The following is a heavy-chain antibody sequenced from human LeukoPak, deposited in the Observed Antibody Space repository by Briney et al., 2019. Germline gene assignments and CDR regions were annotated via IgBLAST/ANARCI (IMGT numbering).Heavy chain of an antibody. CDR2: IRQGGGEK. CDR3: ARVPGDSGGWSLDY. V-gene: IGHV3-7*01. J-gene: IGHJ4*02. Sequence: GGSLRLSCAASGFTFSSYWMSWVRQAPGKGLEWVANIRQGGGEKYYVDSVKGRFTISRDNAKNSLYLQMNSLGADDTAIYYCARVPGDSGGWSLDYWGQGTLVTVSS. CDR1: GFTFSSYW. D-gene: IGHD6-19*01.